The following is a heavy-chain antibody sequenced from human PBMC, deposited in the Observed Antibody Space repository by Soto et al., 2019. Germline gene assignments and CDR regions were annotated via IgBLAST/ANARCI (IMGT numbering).Heavy chain of an antibody. CDR3: ARRSGNYYGPFDH. Sequence: QPGGSLRLSCEASGFTFNNYGLHWVRQAPGKGLEWVAFIWSDGNEKKYTDSVKGRFTVSRDNFKKTLYLQMNSLRVEDTAIYYCARRSGNYYGPFDHWGQGTLVTVSS. CDR2: IWSDGNEK. D-gene: IGHD1-26*01. J-gene: IGHJ4*02. V-gene: IGHV3-30*02. CDR1: GFTFNNYG.